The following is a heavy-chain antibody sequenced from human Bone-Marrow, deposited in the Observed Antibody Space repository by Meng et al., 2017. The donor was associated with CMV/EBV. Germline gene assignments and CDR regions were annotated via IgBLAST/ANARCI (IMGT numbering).Heavy chain of an antibody. D-gene: IGHD2-2*01. CDR3: ARQNLLGYCSSTSCYEH. Sequence: QVQPEDAGPGLVKPSPPLSLTCTVSCGSISSGDYYWSWIRQPPGKGLEWIGYIYYSGSTYYNPSLKSRVTISVDTSKNQFSLKLSSVTAADTAVYYCARQNLLGYCSSTSCYEHWGQGTLVTVSS. CDR2: IYYSGST. V-gene: IGHV4-30-4*08. CDR1: CGSISSGDYY. J-gene: IGHJ1*01.